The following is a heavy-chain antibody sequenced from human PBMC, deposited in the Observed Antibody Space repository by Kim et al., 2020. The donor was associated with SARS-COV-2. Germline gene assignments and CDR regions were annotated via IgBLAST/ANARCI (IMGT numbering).Heavy chain of an antibody. J-gene: IGHJ4*02. D-gene: IGHD3-16*01. CDR3: ARVILGSSSYYFDY. V-gene: IGHV3-48*03. Sequence: AVSVKGRFTISRDNAKNSLYLQMNSLRAEDTAVYYCARVILGSSSYYFDYWGQGTLVTVSS.